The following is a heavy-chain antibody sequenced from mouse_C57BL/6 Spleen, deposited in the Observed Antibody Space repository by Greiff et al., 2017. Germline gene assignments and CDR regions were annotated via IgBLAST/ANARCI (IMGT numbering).Heavy chain of an antibody. J-gene: IGHJ2*01. CDR3: ARGTTVVYFDY. CDR1: GFTFSDYG. D-gene: IGHD1-1*01. V-gene: IGHV5-17*01. Sequence: EVKLEESGGGLVKPGGSLKLSCAASGFTFSDYGMHWVRQAPEKGLEWVAYISSGSSTIYYADTVKGRFTISRDNAKNTLFLQMTSLRSEDTAMYYCARGTTVVYFDYWGQGTTLTVSS. CDR2: ISSGSSTI.